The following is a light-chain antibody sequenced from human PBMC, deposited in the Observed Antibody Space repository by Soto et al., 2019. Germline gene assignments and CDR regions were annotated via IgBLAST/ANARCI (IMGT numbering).Light chain of an antibody. J-gene: IGKJ1*01. V-gene: IGKV3-11*01. CDR2: DAS. CDR1: QSVSSY. Sequence: EIVLTQSPATLSLSPGETATLSCRASQSVSSYLAWYQQKPGQAPRLLIYDASNRATGIPARFSGSGSGTDFPLTSSSLEPEDFAVYYCQQRSNWPPWTFGQGTKVEIK. CDR3: QQRSNWPPWT.